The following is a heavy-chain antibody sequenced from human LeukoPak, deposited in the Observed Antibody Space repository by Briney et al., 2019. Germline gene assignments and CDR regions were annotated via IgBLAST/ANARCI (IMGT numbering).Heavy chain of an antibody. CDR1: GITFSSDV. D-gene: IGHD2-8*01. V-gene: IGHV3-33*08. CDR3: TRRPLICCDY. CDR2: IWYDGSNK. J-gene: IGHJ4*02. Sequence: PGRYLRLSYVDSGITFSSDVMNWVRQAPGKGLEWVAVIWYDGSNKYYADSVKGRFTISRDNSKNTLYLQMNSLRAEDKAVYYCTRRPLICCDYWGQGTLVTVSS.